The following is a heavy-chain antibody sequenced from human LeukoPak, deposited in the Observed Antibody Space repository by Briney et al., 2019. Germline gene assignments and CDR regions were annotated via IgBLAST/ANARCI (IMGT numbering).Heavy chain of an antibody. CDR3: AREIPYGSGSYYYYYYYMDV. CDR1: GFTFSSYS. D-gene: IGHD3-10*01. CDR2: TSNSSSYI. J-gene: IGHJ6*03. Sequence: GGSLRLSCAASGFTFSSYSMNWVRQAPGKGLEWLSSTSNSSSYIYYADSVKGRFTISRDNAKNSLYLQMNSLRAEDTAVYYCAREIPYGSGSYYYYYYYMDVWGKGTTVTVSS. V-gene: IGHV3-21*01.